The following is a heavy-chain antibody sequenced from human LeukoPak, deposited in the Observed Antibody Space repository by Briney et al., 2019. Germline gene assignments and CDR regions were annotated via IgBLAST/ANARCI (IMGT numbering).Heavy chain of an antibody. J-gene: IGHJ6*04. Sequence: ASVKVSCKASGYTFTSYGISWVRQAPGQGLEWMGWISAYNGNTNYAQKLQGRVTMTTDTSTSTAYMELRSLRSDDTAVYYCARDSGPYCSSTSCSTMDVWGKGTTVTVSS. CDR1: GYTFTSYG. CDR2: ISAYNGNT. V-gene: IGHV1-18*01. CDR3: ARDSGPYCSSTSCSTMDV. D-gene: IGHD2-2*01.